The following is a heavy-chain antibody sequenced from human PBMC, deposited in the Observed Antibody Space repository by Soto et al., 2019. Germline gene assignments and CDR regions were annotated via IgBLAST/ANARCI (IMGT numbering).Heavy chain of an antibody. CDR2: IRSKANSYAT. CDR3: TRRLQYPTMSPYDY. J-gene: IGHJ4*02. V-gene: IGHV3-73*01. Sequence: GGSLRLSCAASGFTFSGSAMHWVRQASGKGLEWVGRIRSKANSYATAYAASVKGRFTISRDDSKNTAYLQMNSLKTEDTAVYYCTRRLQYPTMSPYDYWGQGTLVTVSS. D-gene: IGHD4-4*01. CDR1: GFTFSGSA.